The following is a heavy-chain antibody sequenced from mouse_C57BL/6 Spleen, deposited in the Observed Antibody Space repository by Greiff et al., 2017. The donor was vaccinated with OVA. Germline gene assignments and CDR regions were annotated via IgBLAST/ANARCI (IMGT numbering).Heavy chain of an antibody. CDR1: GYTFTSYW. CDR2: IDPSDSYT. Sequence: VQLQQSGAELVRPGTSVKLSCKASGYTFTSYWMHWVKQRPGQGLEWIGVIDPSDSYTNYNQKFKGKATLTVDTSSSTAYMQLSSLTSEDSAVYYCARERNDSSMDYWGQGTSVTVSS. J-gene: IGHJ4*01. V-gene: IGHV1-59*01. CDR3: ARERNDSSMDY. D-gene: IGHD2-4*01.